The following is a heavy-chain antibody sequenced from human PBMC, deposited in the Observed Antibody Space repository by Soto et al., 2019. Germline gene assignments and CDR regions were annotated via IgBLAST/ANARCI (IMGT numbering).Heavy chain of an antibody. Sequence: QLQLQESGSGLVKPSQTLSLTCAVSGGSISSGAYSWSWIRQPPGKGLEWIAYIYHSGSTYYNPSLKSRVTMSVDRSKNQFSLNLSSVTAADTAVYYCAVGETAAAGTYPFYWGQGTLVTVSS. V-gene: IGHV4-30-2*01. CDR2: IYHSGST. CDR1: GGSISSGAYS. J-gene: IGHJ4*02. D-gene: IGHD6-13*01. CDR3: AVGETAAAGTYPFY.